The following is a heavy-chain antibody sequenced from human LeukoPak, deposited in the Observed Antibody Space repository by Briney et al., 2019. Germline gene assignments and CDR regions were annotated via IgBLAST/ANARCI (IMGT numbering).Heavy chain of an antibody. J-gene: IGHJ6*03. CDR2: IYTSGST. CDR1: GGSISSYY. CDR3: ARAGRSGSYGDYYYYMDV. V-gene: IGHV4-4*07. D-gene: IGHD1-26*01. Sequence: SETLSLTCTVSGGSISSYYWSWIRQPAGKGLEWIGRIYTSGSTNYNPSLKSRVTMSVDTSKNQFSLKLSSVTAADTAVYYCARAGRSGSYGDYYYYMDVWGKGTTVTVSS.